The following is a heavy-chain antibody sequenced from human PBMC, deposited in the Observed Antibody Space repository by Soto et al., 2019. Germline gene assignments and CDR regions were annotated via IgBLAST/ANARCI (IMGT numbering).Heavy chain of an antibody. D-gene: IGHD1-7*01. J-gene: IGHJ4*02. V-gene: IGHV3-9*01. Sequence: GGSLRLSCAASGFSFADYAMHWVRQAPGKGLEWVSGISWNSGSIGYADSVKGRFTISRDNAKNSLYLQMNSLRAEDTALYYCAKDSQAETTGAADYWGQGTLVTVSS. CDR2: ISWNSGSI. CDR1: GFSFADYA. CDR3: AKDSQAETTGAADY.